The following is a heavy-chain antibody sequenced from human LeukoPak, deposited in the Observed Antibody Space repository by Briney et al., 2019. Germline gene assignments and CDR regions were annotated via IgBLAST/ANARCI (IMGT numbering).Heavy chain of an antibody. J-gene: IGHJ5*02. D-gene: IGHD3-3*01. V-gene: IGHV1-46*01. Sequence: GASVKVSCKASGYTFTSSYMHWVRQAPGQGLEWMGIINPSGGSTSYAQKFQGRVTMTRDTSTSTVYMELSSLRSEDTAVYYCARDSLGGVVIIPEGWFDPWGQGTLVTVSS. CDR1: GYTFTSSY. CDR3: ARDSLGGVVIIPEGWFDP. CDR2: INPSGGST.